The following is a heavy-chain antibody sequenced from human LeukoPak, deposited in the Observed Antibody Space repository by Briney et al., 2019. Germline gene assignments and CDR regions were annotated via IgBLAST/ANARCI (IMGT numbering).Heavy chain of an antibody. D-gene: IGHD6-25*01. CDR2: IQRKVDGGPT. Sequence: KPGGSLRLCCAASGFHFGDARMTWLRQAPGRGLEWVGRIQRKVDGGPTYFAAPVKGRFTISRDDSKHTLYLQMNSRKTEDTAVYYCSTAFTATGAAGYFDYWGQGALVTVSS. CDR1: GFHFGDAR. J-gene: IGHJ4*02. CDR3: STAFTATGAAGYFDY. V-gene: IGHV3-15*01.